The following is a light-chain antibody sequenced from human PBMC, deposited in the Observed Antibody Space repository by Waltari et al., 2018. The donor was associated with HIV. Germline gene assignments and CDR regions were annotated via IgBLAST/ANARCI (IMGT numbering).Light chain of an antibody. CDR1: QSVFSNSNQMNY. J-gene: IGKJ1*01. Sequence: DIVITQSPDSLSVSLGERGTINCQSRQSVFSNSNQMNYLARYMQKPGQPPKVLIYWASRRESGVPDRFSGSGSGTDFTLAISSLQAEDVAVYYCQQYLDSPWTFGQGTKVEIK. CDR2: WAS. CDR3: QQYLDSPWT. V-gene: IGKV4-1*01.